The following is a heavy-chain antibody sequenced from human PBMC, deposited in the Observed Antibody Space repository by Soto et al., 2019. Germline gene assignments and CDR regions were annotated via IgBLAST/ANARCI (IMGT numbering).Heavy chain of an antibody. V-gene: IGHV4-34*01. CDR1: GGSFSGYY. Sequence: SETLSLTCAVYGGSFSGYYWSWIRQPPGKGLEWIGEINHSGSTNYNPSLKSRVTISVDTSKNQFSLKLSSVTAADTAVYYCARDIRGYSYGYLAYWGQGTLVTVS. J-gene: IGHJ4*02. D-gene: IGHD5-18*01. CDR3: ARDIRGYSYGYLAY. CDR2: INHSGST.